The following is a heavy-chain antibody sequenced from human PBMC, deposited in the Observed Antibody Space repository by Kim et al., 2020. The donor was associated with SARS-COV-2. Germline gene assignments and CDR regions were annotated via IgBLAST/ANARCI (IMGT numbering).Heavy chain of an antibody. Sequence: SETLSLTCTVSGGSISSSSYYWGWIRQPPGKGLEWIGSIYYSGSTYYNPSLKSRVTISVDTSKNQFSLKLSSVTAADTAVYYCARSSGYSSSWYYAFDI. V-gene: IGHV4-39*01. CDR3: ARSSGYSSSWYYAFDI. CDR1: GGSISSSSYY. CDR2: IYYSGST. D-gene: IGHD6-13*01. J-gene: IGHJ3*02.